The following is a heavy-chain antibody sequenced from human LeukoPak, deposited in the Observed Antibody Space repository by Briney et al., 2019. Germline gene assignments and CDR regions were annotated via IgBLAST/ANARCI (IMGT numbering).Heavy chain of an antibody. CDR1: GFTFSPFT. CDR2: ISSGPTYA. J-gene: IGHJ4*02. V-gene: IGHV3-21*01. CDR3: ARERSGRYFDY. Sequence: GGSLRLSCAASGFTFSPFTMTWVRQAPGKGLEWVSCISSGPTYAHYADSVKGRFTISRDNTKNSLYLQMNSLRAEDTAVYYCARERSGRYFDYWGQGTLVTVSS.